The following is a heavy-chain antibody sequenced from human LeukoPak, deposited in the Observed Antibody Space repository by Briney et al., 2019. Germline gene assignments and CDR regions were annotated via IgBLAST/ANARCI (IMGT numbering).Heavy chain of an antibody. CDR1: GFTFSNYG. CDR3: VRGQTNLDNWFDP. D-gene: IGHD2-8*01. V-gene: IGHV3-48*01. CDR2: IRPKDGTT. J-gene: IGHJ5*02. Sequence: GGSLRLSCETSGFTFSNYGMNWVRQAPGKGLEWVSYIRPKDGTTHYADSVKGRFTISRDNAKNSLSLQMTSLRVDDSAVYYCVRGQTNLDNWFDPWGQGTLVTVSS.